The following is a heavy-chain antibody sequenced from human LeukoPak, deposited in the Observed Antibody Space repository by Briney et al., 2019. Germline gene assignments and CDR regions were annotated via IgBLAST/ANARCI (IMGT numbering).Heavy chain of an antibody. D-gene: IGHD3-16*01. J-gene: IGHJ4*02. CDR3: ARQRGGLSAASYFDY. Sequence: PSETLSLTCTVSGGSISSSSYYWGWIRQPPGKGLEWIGSIYYRGKTYYNAFLKSRVTISVDTSKNQFSLKLSSVTAADTAVYYCARQRGGLSAASYFDYWGQGTLVTVSS. CDR1: GGSISSSSYY. V-gene: IGHV4-39*07. CDR2: IYYRGKT.